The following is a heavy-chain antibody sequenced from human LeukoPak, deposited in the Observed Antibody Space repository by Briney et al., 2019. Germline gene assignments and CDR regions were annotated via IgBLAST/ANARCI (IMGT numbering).Heavy chain of an antibody. CDR3: ARQGTAKYWYFDL. V-gene: IGHV4-59*08. CDR2: IYNSGST. J-gene: IGHJ2*01. D-gene: IGHD2-21*02. CDR1: VGSLSTYF. Sequence: PSETLSLTRIDPVGSLSTYFWSWVPQPPGKGLEWIGYIYNSGSTNYNPSLKSRVTISVDTSKNQFSLKLTSVTAADTAVYYCARQGTAKYWYFDLWGRGTLVTVSS.